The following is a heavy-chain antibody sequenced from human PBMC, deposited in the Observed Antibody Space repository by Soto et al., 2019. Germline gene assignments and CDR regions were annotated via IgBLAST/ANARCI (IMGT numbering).Heavy chain of an antibody. CDR3: ARDADPRLNWYCDI. J-gene: IGHJ2*01. V-gene: IGHV1-2*04. CDR1: GYTFTGYY. CDR2: INPNSGGT. Sequence: QVQLVQYGAEVKKPGASVKVSCKASGYTFTGYYMHWVRQAPGQGLEWMGWINPNSGGTNYAQKFKGWDTMTRDTSISTAYMELSRLRSDGTAVYYWARDADPRLNWYCDIWGRGTLVTVSS.